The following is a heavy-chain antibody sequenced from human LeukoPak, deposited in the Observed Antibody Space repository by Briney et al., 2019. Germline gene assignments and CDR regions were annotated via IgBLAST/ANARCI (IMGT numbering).Heavy chain of an antibody. CDR3: ARAPGYSGYDSLPKSTTTYYYCMDV. J-gene: IGHJ6*03. CDR2: IYYSGST. D-gene: IGHD5-12*01. Sequence: SETLSLTCTVSGGSISSYYWNWIRQPPGKGLEWIGYIYYSGSTNYNPSLKSRVTISADTSKNQFSLKLSSVTAADTAVYYCARAPGYSGYDSLPKSTTTYYYCMDVWGKGTTVTISS. V-gene: IGHV4-59*01. CDR1: GGSISSYY.